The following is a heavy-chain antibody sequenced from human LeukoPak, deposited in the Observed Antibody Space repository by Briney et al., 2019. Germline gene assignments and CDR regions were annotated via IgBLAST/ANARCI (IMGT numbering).Heavy chain of an antibody. Sequence: SETLSLTCTVSGGSVSSGSYYWSWIRQPPGKGLEWIGYIYYSGSTNYNPSLKSRVTISVDTSKNQFSLKLSSVTAADTAVYYCARKGGTTYYYDSSGAVDYWGQGTLVTVSS. CDR3: ARKGGTTYYYDSSGAVDY. D-gene: IGHD3-22*01. V-gene: IGHV4-61*01. CDR1: GGSVSSGSYY. J-gene: IGHJ4*02. CDR2: IYYSGST.